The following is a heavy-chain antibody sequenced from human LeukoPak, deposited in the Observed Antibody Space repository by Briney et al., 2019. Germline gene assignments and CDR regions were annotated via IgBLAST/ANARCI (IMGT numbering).Heavy chain of an antibody. Sequence: GGSLRLSCAASGFTFSTYAMSWVRQAPEKGLEWVARINQDGTEKYSVDSVKGRFTISRDNAKNSLYLQINNVKAEDTAVYYCARTSVNSLWDDAFDIWGQGTMVTASS. D-gene: IGHD4-17*01. CDR2: INQDGTEK. J-gene: IGHJ3*02. CDR1: GFTFSTYA. CDR3: ARTSVNSLWDDAFDI. V-gene: IGHV3-7*05.